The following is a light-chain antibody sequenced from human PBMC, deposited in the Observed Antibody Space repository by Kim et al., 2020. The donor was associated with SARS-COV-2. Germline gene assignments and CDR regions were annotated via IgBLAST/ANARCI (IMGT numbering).Light chain of an antibody. CDR1: QGISNY. CDR2: DAS. Sequence: STSVGDTVTITCRASQGISNYVAWYQQKPGKPPKLLIYDASALHSGVPSRFSGSGSGTEFTLTISSLQPEDVATYYCQKFSGAPRTFGQGTKVEI. CDR3: QKFSGAPRT. J-gene: IGKJ1*01. V-gene: IGKV1-27*01.